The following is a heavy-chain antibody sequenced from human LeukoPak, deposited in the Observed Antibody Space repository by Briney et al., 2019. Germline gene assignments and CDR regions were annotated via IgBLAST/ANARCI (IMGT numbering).Heavy chain of an antibody. V-gene: IGHV4-34*01. CDR1: GGSFSGYY. CDR3: ARAHYYYMDV. CDR2: INHSGST. Sequence: PSETLSLTCAVYGGSFSGYYWSWIRQPPGKGLEWIGEINHSGSTNYNPSLKSRVTISVDKSENQFSLKLSSVTAADTAVYYCARAHYYYMDVWGKGTTVTVSS. J-gene: IGHJ6*03.